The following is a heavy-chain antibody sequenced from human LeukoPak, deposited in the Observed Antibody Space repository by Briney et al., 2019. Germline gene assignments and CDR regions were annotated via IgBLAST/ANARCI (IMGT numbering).Heavy chain of an antibody. CDR3: ARGKVDGDDFDY. D-gene: IGHD4-17*01. CDR1: GYTFTGYY. CDR2: INPNSGT. J-gene: IGHJ4*02. Sequence: ASVKVSCKASGYTFTGYYIHWVRQAPGQGLGWMGWINPNSGTNYAQNFQGRVTMTRDSSISTAYMELSRLRSDDTAVYYCARGKVDGDDFDYWGQGTLVTVSS. V-gene: IGHV1-2*02.